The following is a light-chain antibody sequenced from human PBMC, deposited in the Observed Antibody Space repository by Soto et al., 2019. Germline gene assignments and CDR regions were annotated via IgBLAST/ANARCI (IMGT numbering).Light chain of an antibody. CDR1: SSDVGSYNL. Sequence: QSALTQPASVSGSPGQSITISCTGTSSDVGSYNLVSWYQQYPGKAPKLMIYDVSNRPSGVSNRFSGSKSGNTASLTLSGLQAEDEADYYCSSYTSSSTLVFGGGTKVTVL. V-gene: IGLV2-14*02. CDR2: DVS. J-gene: IGLJ2*01. CDR3: SSYTSSSTLV.